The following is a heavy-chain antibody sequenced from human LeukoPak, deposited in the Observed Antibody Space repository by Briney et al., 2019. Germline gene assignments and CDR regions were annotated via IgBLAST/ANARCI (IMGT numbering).Heavy chain of an antibody. CDR1: GYTFTSYG. D-gene: IGHD2-2*01. Sequence: GASVKVSCKASGYTFTSYGISWVRQAPGQGLEWMGWISAYNGNTNYAQKLQGRVTMTTDTSTSTAYMELRSLRSDDTAVYYCARLYQLLYYYYMDVWGKGTTVTVSS. J-gene: IGHJ6*03. CDR3: ARLYQLLYYYYMDV. V-gene: IGHV1-18*01. CDR2: ISAYNGNT.